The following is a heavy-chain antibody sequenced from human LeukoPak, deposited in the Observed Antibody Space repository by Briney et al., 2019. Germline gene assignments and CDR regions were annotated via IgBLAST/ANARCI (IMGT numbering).Heavy chain of an antibody. CDR3: AELGITMIGGV. CDR2: ISSSRSTI. CDR1: GFTFSSYE. V-gene: IGHV3-48*03. J-gene: IGHJ6*04. Sequence: GGSLRLSCAASGFTFSSYEMNWVRQAPGKGLEWVSYISSSRSTIYYADSVKGRFTISRDNAKNSLYLQMNSLRAEDTAVCYCAELGITMIGGVWGKGTTVTISS. D-gene: IGHD3-10*02.